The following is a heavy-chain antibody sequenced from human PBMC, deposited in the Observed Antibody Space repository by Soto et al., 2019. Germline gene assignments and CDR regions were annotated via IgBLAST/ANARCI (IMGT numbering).Heavy chain of an antibody. Sequence: SETLSLTCAVYGGSFSGYYWNWIRQPPGKGLEWIGEINHSGSTNYSPSLKSRVTMSVDTSKYQFSLKLTSVTAADTAVYFCASTQTSYGFWNDEVGHHNSGMDVWGQGTTVTVSS. CDR2: INHSGST. D-gene: IGHD3-3*01. CDR1: GGSFSGYY. V-gene: IGHV4-34*01. J-gene: IGHJ6*02. CDR3: ASTQTSYGFWNDEVGHHNSGMDV.